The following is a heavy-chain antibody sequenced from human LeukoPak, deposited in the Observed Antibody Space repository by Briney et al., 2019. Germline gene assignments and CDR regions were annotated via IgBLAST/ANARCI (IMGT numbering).Heavy chain of an antibody. D-gene: IGHD3-22*01. Sequence: PGRSLRLSCAASGFTFSSYGMHWVRQAPGKGLEWVAVISYDGSNKYYADSVKGRFTISRDNSKNTLYLQMNSLRGGDTAVYYCARDPRGPTGYDHSGRDSFDYWGQGTLVTVSS. CDR2: ISYDGSNK. J-gene: IGHJ4*02. CDR1: GFTFSSYG. V-gene: IGHV3-30*03. CDR3: ARDPRGPTGYDHSGRDSFDY.